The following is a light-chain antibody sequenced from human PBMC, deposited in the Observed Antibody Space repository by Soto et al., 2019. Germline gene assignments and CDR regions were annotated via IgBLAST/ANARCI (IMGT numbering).Light chain of an antibody. V-gene: IGKV1-5*01. J-gene: IGKJ3*01. CDR3: QQHNTYSFT. CDR1: QDISTW. Sequence: IQMTQSPSTLSASVGDRVNFTCRASQDISTWLAWYQQKPGAAPKLLIYDASRLHSGVPSRFSGSGSGTEFTLTVTSLQPDDIATYYCQQHNTYSFTFGPGTKLSVK. CDR2: DAS.